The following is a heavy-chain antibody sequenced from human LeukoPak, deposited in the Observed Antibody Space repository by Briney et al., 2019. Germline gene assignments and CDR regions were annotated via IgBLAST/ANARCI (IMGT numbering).Heavy chain of an antibody. J-gene: IGHJ6*02. CDR2: ISGSGGST. V-gene: IGHV3-23*01. Sequence: GGSLRLSCAASGFTFSSYAMSWVRQAPGKGLEWVSAISGSGGSTYYADSVKGRFTISRDNSKNTLYLQMNSLRAEDTAVYYCAKDQLASSGRINGYYGMDVWGQGTTVTVSS. CDR1: GFTFSSYA. CDR3: AKDQLASSGRINGYYGMDV. D-gene: IGHD3-22*01.